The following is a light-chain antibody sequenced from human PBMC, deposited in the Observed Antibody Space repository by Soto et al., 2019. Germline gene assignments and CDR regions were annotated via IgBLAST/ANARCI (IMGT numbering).Light chain of an antibody. CDR2: GAS. CDR1: QSVNSNY. Sequence: EIVLTQSPGTLSLSPGERATLSCRASQSVNSNYLAWYQQKPGQGPRLLMYGASSRATGIPDRFSGSGSGTDFTLTISRLEPEDFAVYDCQQYDNSPRTCGQGTKVEIK. CDR3: QQYDNSPRT. V-gene: IGKV3-20*01. J-gene: IGKJ1*01.